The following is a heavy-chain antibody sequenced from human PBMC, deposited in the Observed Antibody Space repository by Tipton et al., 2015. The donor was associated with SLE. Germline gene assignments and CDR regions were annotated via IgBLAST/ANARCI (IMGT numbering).Heavy chain of an antibody. CDR3: ARHLVGATPTYYGMDV. Sequence: VQLVQSGAEVKKPGESLKISCKGSGYRFTTSWIAWVRQMPGKVLEWMGIIYPGDSDTTYSPSFQGQVTISADKSISTAYLQWSSLKASDTAKYYCARHLVGATPTYYGMDVWGQGTTVTVSS. V-gene: IGHV5-51*01. CDR1: GYRFTTSW. D-gene: IGHD1-26*01. CDR2: IYPGDSDT. J-gene: IGHJ6*02.